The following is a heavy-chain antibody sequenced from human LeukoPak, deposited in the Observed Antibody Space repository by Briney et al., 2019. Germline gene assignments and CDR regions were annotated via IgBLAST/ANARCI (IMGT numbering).Heavy chain of an antibody. Sequence: GSLRLSCVAXXXXFSXXWMTXXRXPPGXXLEWVANIKQVGSKKSYVDSVKGRFTISRDNAKNSLYLQMNSLRAEDTAIYYCTRVGYIDEGIDYWGQGTLVTVSS. D-gene: IGHD5-24*01. CDR2: IKQVGSKK. J-gene: IGHJ4*02. V-gene: IGHV3-7*04. CDR1: XXXFSXXW. CDR3: TRVGYIDEGIDY.